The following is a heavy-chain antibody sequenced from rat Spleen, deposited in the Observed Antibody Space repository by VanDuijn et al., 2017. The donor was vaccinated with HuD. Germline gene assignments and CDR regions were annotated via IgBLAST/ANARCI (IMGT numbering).Heavy chain of an antibody. CDR3: ARPHNYRYVMNV. D-gene: IGHD1-10*01. CDR1: GFTFSDYY. Sequence: EVQLVESDGGLVQPGRSLKLSCAASGFTFSDYYMAWVRQAPGKGLEWVASITNAAGKVYYPDSVKGRFTISRDTAQNILYLQMNSPRSEDTATYFCARPHNYRYVMNVWGQGASVTVSS. CDR2: ITNAAGKV. J-gene: IGHJ4*01. V-gene: IGHV5-25*01.